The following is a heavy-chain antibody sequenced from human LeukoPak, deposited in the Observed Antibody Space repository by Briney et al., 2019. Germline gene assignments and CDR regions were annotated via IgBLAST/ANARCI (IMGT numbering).Heavy chain of an antibody. V-gene: IGHV1-8*01. CDR3: ARGYCSSTSCYPEV. CDR1: GYTFTSYD. CDR2: MNPNSGST. D-gene: IGHD2-2*01. Sequence: ASVKVSCKASGYTFTSYDINWVRQATGQGLEWMGWMNPNSGSTGYAQKFQGRVTMTRNTSISTAYMELSSLRSEDTAVYYCARGYCSSTSCYPEVWGKGTTVTVSS. J-gene: IGHJ6*04.